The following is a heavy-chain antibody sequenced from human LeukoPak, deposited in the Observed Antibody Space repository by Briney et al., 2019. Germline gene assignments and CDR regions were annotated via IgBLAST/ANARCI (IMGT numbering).Heavy chain of an antibody. CDR3: ARQYYYYSIDS. V-gene: IGHV4-59*08. Sequence: SETLSLTCTVSGGSISSYYWSWIRQPPGKGVEWIGYIHYSEGTRYNPSLKSRVTISVDTTKNQFSLKLSSVTAADTAVYYCARQYYYYSIDSWGQGTLVTVSS. CDR2: IHYSEGT. CDR1: GGSISSYY. J-gene: IGHJ4*02. D-gene: IGHD3-22*01.